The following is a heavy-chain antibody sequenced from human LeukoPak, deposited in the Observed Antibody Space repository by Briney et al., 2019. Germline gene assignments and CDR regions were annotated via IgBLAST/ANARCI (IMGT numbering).Heavy chain of an antibody. J-gene: IGHJ6*03. CDR2: IRYDGSNK. CDR1: GFTFSSYG. V-gene: IGHV3-30*02. CDR3: AKSPKYCSSTSCYDNYYYYMDV. Sequence: GGSLRLSCAASGFTFSSYGMHWVRQAPGKGLEWVAFIRYDGSNKYYADSVKGRFTISRDNSKNTLYLQMNSMRAEDTAVYYCAKSPKYCSSTSCYDNYYYYMDVWGKGTTVTISS. D-gene: IGHD2-2*01.